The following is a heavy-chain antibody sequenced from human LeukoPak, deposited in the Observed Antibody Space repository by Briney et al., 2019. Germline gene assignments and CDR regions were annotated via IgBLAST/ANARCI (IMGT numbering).Heavy chain of an antibody. CDR3: ARAVGATKGKTRPHPFDY. CDR2: IIPIFGTA. CDR1: GGTFSSYA. Sequence: SVKVSCKASGGTFSSYAISWVRQAPGQGLEWMGGIIPIFGTANYAQKFQGRVTITADESTSTACMELSSLRSEDTAVYYCARAVGATKGKTRPHPFDYWDQGTLVTVSS. J-gene: IGHJ4*02. D-gene: IGHD1-26*01. V-gene: IGHV1-69*13.